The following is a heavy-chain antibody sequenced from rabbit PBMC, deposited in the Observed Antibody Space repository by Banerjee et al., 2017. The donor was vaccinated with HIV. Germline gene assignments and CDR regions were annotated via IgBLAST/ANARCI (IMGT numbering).Heavy chain of an antibody. CDR3: ARDPNYDDINYYNL. Sequence: QSLEESGGDLVKPGASLTLTCTVSGFSFGSNYYMCWVRQAPGKGLELIACIYIGDGITYYASWAKGRFTISKTSSTTVTLQMTSLTAADTATYFCARDPNYDDINYYNLWGPGTLVTVS. CDR2: IYIGDGIT. D-gene: IGHD8-1*01. CDR1: GFSFGSNYY. V-gene: IGHV1S40*01. J-gene: IGHJ4*01.